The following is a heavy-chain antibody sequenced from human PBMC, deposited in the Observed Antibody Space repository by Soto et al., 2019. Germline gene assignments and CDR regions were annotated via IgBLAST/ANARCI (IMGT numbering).Heavy chain of an antibody. CDR3: ARELDGTSQIDN. CDR2: ISSSSSNI. D-gene: IGHD2-2*01. V-gene: IGHV3-21*01. Sequence: DVQLLESGGGLVQPGGSLRLSCAASGFSFSKYAMIWVRQAPGKGQEWVSSISSSSSNIYYGDSVKGRFTISRDNAKSSLYLQMNSLRAEDSAMYYCARELDGTSQIDNWGQGTLVTVSS. J-gene: IGHJ4*02. CDR1: GFSFSKYA.